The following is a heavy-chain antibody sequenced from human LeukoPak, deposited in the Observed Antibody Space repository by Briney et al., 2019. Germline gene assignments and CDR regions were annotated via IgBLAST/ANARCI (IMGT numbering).Heavy chain of an antibody. J-gene: IGHJ5*02. D-gene: IGHD6-13*01. CDR1: GFTFSSYA. Sequence: GGSLRLSCAASGFTFSSYALHWVRQAPGKGLEWVALISYDGSNKYYADSVKGRFTISRDNSKNTLYLQMNSLRAEDTAVYSCARGVAENGNPNYFDPWGRGTLVTVSS. CDR2: ISYDGSNK. V-gene: IGHV3-30-3*01. CDR3: ARGVAENGNPNYFDP.